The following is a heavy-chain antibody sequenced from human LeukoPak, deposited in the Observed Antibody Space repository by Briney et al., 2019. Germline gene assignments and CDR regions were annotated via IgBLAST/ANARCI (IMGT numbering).Heavy chain of an antibody. Sequence: SETLSLTCAVSGGSIRSGGYSWSWIRQPPGKGLEWIGYIYHSGSTYYNPSLKSRVTISVDRSKNQFSLKLSSVTAADTAVYYCARGGLSFDDILTGYYHTDAFDIWGQGTMVTVSS. D-gene: IGHD3-9*01. CDR3: ARGGLSFDDILTGYYHTDAFDI. CDR1: GGSIRSGGYS. V-gene: IGHV4-30-2*01. CDR2: IYHSGST. J-gene: IGHJ3*02.